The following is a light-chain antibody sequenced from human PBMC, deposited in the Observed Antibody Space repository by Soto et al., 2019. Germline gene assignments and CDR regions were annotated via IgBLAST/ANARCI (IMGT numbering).Light chain of an antibody. CDR2: GTS. V-gene: IGKV3-20*01. Sequence: EIVLTQSPGTLSLSPGERATLSCRASQSVSSSYLAWYQQKPGQAPRLLIFGTSTRATGIPDRFSGGGSGTDFTLTISRLDPEDYAVYFCQQYDSIPPWTFGQGTRVEVK. CDR1: QSVSSSY. J-gene: IGKJ1*01. CDR3: QQYDSIPPWT.